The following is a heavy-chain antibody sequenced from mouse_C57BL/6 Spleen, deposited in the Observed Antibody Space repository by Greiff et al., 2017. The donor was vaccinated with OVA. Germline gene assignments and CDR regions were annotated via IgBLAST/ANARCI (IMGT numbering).Heavy chain of an antibody. D-gene: IGHD1-1*01. Sequence: VQLQESGPGLVAPSQSLSITCTVSGFSLTSYGVHWVRQPPGKGLEWLVVIWSDGSTPYNSALKSRLSISKDNSKSQVFLKMNSLQTDDTAMYYCARHSPIDYYGRSYAMDYWGQGTSVTVSS. CDR1: GFSLTSYG. CDR2: IWSDGST. V-gene: IGHV2-6-1*01. J-gene: IGHJ4*01. CDR3: ARHSPIDYYGRSYAMDY.